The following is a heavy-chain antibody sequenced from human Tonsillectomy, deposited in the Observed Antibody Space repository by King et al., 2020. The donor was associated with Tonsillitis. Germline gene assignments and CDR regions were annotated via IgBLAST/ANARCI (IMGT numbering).Heavy chain of an antibody. D-gene: IGHD6-19*01. J-gene: IGHJ4*02. V-gene: IGHV4-39*07. CDR1: GGSISSSSYY. CDR2: IYYSGST. Sequence: QLQESGPGLVKPSETLSLTCTVSGGSISSSSYYWGWIRQPPGKGLEWIGSIYYSGSTYYNPSLKSRVTISVDTSKNQFSLKLRSVTAADTAVYYCASPRYTSGWCARGVDYWGQGTLVTVSS. CDR3: ASPRYTSGWCARGVDY.